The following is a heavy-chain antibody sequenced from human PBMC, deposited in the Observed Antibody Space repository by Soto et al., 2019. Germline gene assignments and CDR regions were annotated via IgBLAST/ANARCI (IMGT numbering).Heavy chain of an antibody. D-gene: IGHD3-22*01. V-gene: IGHV1-18*01. CDR2: ISVYNGNT. CDR3: ARTGQFYDASGYAD. Sequence: QVKLVQSGTEVKKPGASIKVSCKASGYSFATSGMTWVRQAPGQGLEWMGWISVYNGNTNYDQNLQDRLIMTTDTSTNTPYLELRILRSDDTAVYYFARTGQFYDASGYADWGQGTLVTVSS. J-gene: IGHJ1*01. CDR1: GYSFATSG.